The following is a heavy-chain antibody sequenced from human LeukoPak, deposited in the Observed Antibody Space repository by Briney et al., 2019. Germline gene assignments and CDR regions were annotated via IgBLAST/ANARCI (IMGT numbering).Heavy chain of an antibody. CDR3: AKDRSHTVTTSSHFDY. J-gene: IGHJ4*02. CDR1: GFTFSSYA. CDR2: ISGSGGST. D-gene: IGHD4-17*01. Sequence: GGSLRLSCAASGFTFSSYAMSWVRQAPGKGLEWVSAISGSGGSTYYADSVKGRFTISRDNAKNSLYLQMNSLRAEDTALYYCAKDRSHTVTTSSHFDYWGQGTLVTVSS. V-gene: IGHV3-23*01.